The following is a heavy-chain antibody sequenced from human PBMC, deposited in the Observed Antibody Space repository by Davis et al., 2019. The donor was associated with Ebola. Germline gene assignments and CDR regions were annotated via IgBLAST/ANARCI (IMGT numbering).Heavy chain of an antibody. D-gene: IGHD3-10*01. Sequence: PSETLSLTCTVSGASIIGHYWSWIRQPPGKRLEWIGSIYYTGSAYYNSSLNSRVTISVDTSKNQFSLKLNSVTAADTAIYYCAERGESVWGQGTLVTVSS. J-gene: IGHJ4*02. CDR3: AERGESV. CDR2: IYYTGSA. CDR1: GASIIGHY. V-gene: IGHV4-59*11.